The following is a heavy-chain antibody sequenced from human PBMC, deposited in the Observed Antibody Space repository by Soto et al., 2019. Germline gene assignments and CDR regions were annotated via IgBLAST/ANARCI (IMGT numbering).Heavy chain of an antibody. V-gene: IGHV1-2*04. Sequence: VSCKASGYTFTGYYMHWVRQAPGQGLEWMGWINPKSGGTSTAQKFQGWVTMTTDTSISTASMELTRLTSDDTAIYYCARGDSTDCSNVVCSFFYNHDMDVWGQGTTVTVS. CDR1: GYTFTGYY. J-gene: IGHJ6*02. CDR2: INPKSGGT. CDR3: ARGDSTDCSNVVCSFFYNHDMDV. D-gene: IGHD2-8*01.